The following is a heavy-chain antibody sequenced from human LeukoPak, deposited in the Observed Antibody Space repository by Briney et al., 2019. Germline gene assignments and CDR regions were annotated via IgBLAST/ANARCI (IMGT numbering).Heavy chain of an antibody. D-gene: IGHD3-22*01. CDR1: GFIVSGDF. J-gene: IGHJ4*02. CDR3: ATDREGDPSAYYLV. Sequence: GGSLRLSCAASGFIVSGDFMSWVRQAPGKGLEWVSVIYSDGSTYYADSVKGRFTVSRDNSKNTLDLQMTGLRAEDSAVYYCATDREGDPSAYYLVGGQGTLITVSS. V-gene: IGHV3-53*01. CDR2: IYSDGST.